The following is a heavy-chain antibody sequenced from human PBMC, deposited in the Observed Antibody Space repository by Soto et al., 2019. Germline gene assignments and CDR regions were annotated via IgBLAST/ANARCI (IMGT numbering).Heavy chain of an antibody. D-gene: IGHD1-1*01. J-gene: IGHJ3*02. CDR1: GGFVTSGSYY. Sequence: QVQLQQCGAGLLKPSETLSLTCAVYGGFVTSGSYYWSWIRQPPGKGLEWIGEMSHSGGTHFNPSLKSRVTISVDTAKNQFTLKMSSVTAADTALYYCARVERGTVTSVVAAFDIWGPGTMVTVSS. CDR2: MSHSGGT. CDR3: ARVERGTVTSVVAAFDI. V-gene: IGHV4-34*01.